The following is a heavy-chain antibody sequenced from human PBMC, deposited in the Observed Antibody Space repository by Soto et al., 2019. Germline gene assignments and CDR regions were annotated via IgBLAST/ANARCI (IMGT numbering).Heavy chain of an antibody. Sequence: EVQLLESGGGLVQPGGSLRLSCAASGFTFTSYAMSWVRQAPGKGLEWVSAISGSGGSTYYADSVKGRFTISRDNSKNTLYLQMNSLRAEDTAVYYCAKDLFAGSGSYYAHYFDYWGQGTLVTVSS. J-gene: IGHJ4*02. D-gene: IGHD1-26*01. CDR1: GFTFTSYA. V-gene: IGHV3-23*01. CDR3: AKDLFAGSGSYYAHYFDY. CDR2: ISGSGGST.